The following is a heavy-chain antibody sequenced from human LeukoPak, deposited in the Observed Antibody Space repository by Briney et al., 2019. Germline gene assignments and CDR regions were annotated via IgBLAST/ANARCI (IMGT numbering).Heavy chain of an antibody. CDR2: IYTSGST. D-gene: IGHD2-21*01. V-gene: IGHV4-4*07. CDR1: GGSISSYY. Sequence: SETLSLTCTVSGGSISSYYWSWIRQPAGKGLEWIGRIYTSGSTTYNPSLKSRVTMSVDTSKNQFALKLSSVTAADTAVYYCAWAFDFYQIFDYWGQGTLVTVSS. CDR3: AWAFDFYQIFDY. J-gene: IGHJ4*02.